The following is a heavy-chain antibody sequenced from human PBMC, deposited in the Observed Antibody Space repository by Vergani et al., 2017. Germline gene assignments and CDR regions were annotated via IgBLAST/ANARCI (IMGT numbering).Heavy chain of an antibody. Sequence: QVQLVQSGAEVKKPGSSVKVSCKASGGTFSSYAISWVRQAPGQGLEWMGGINPIFGTANYAQKFQGRVTITAEKSTSTAYMELSSLRSEDTAVYYCARERRQHVAGTYFFDYWGQGTLVTVSS. CDR1: GGTFSSYA. CDR3: ARERRQHVAGTYFFDY. D-gene: IGHD6-19*01. V-gene: IGHV1-69*06. J-gene: IGHJ4*02. CDR2: INPIFGTA.